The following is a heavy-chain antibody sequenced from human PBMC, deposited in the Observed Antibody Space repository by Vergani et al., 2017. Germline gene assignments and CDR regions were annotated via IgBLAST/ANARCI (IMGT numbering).Heavy chain of an antibody. CDR2: IWYDGSNK. CDR1: GFTFSSYG. J-gene: IGHJ4*02. CDR3: ARNPSSSWYPYYFDS. Sequence: QVQLVESGGGVVQPGRSLRLSCAASGFTFSSYGMHWVRQAPGKGLEWVAVIWYDGSNKYYADSVKGRFTISRDNSKNTLYLQMSSLRAEDTALYHCARNPSSSWYPYYFDSWGQGTLVTVSS. V-gene: IGHV3-33*01. D-gene: IGHD6-13*01.